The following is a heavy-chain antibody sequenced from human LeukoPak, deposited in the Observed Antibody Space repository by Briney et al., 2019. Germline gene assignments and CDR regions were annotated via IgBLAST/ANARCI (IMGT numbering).Heavy chain of an antibody. Sequence: PGGTLRLSCAASGFTFSTYGMSWVRQAPGKGLEWVANIKQDGSEKYYVDSVKGRFTISRDNAKNSLYLQMNSLRAEDTAVYYCAKNYGSGKYYFDFWGQGTLVTVSS. V-gene: IGHV3-7*01. D-gene: IGHD3-10*01. CDR2: IKQDGSEK. CDR3: AKNYGSGKYYFDF. J-gene: IGHJ4*02. CDR1: GFTFSTYG.